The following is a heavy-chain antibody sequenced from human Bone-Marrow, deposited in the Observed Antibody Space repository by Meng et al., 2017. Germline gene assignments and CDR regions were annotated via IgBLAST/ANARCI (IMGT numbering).Heavy chain of an antibody. V-gene: IGHV3-30*01. CDR2: ISYDGSNK. Sequence: GGSLRLSCAASGSTFSSYAMHWVRQAPGKGLEWVAVISYDGSNKYYADSVKGRFTISRDNSKNTLYLQMNSLRAEDTAVYYCARGIPGIAAAGPEYYYYGMDVWGQGTTVTVSS. CDR3: ARGIPGIAAAGPEYYYYGMDV. D-gene: IGHD6-13*01. J-gene: IGHJ6*02. CDR1: GSTFSSYA.